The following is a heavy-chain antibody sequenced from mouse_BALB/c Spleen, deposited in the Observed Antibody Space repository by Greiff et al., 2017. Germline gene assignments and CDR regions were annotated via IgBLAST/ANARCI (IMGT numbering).Heavy chain of an antibody. D-gene: IGHD2-4*01. J-gene: IGHJ3*01. Sequence: EVKLVESGGGLVQPGGSLKLSCAASGFTFSSYTMSWVRQTPEKRLEWVAYISSGSSTIYYADTVKGRFTISRDNPKNTLFLQMTSLRSEDTAMYYCARGAITGAWFAYWGQGTLVTVSA. CDR1: GFTFSSYT. V-gene: IGHV5-12-2*01. CDR2: ISSGSSTI. CDR3: ARGAITGAWFAY.